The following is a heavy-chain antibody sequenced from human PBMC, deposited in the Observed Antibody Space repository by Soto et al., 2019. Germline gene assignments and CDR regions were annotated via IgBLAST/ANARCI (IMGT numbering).Heavy chain of an antibody. CDR3: ARYSNYGQRYYYYYGMDV. CDR1: GYSFTSYW. V-gene: IGHV5-51*01. CDR2: IYPGDSDT. Sequence: PGESLKISCKGSGYSFTSYWIGWVRQMPGKGLEWMGIIYPGDSDTRYSPSFQGQVTISADKSISTAYLQWSSLKASDTAMYYCARYSNYGQRYYYYYGMDVWGQGTTVTVSS. D-gene: IGHD4-4*01. J-gene: IGHJ6*02.